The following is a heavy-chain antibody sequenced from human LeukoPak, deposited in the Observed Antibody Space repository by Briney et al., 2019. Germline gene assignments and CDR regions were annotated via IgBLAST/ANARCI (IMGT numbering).Heavy chain of an antibody. CDR2: INHSGST. V-gene: IGHV4-34*01. CDR3: ARFGGYSGYGVTGYYYYGMDV. CDR1: GGSFSGYY. Sequence: SETLSLTCAVYGGSFSGYYWSWIRQPPGKGLEWIGEINHSGSTNYNPSLKSRVTISVDTSKNQFSLKLSSVTAADTAVYYCARFGGYSGYGVTGYYYYGMDVWGQGTTVTVSS. D-gene: IGHD5-12*01. J-gene: IGHJ6*02.